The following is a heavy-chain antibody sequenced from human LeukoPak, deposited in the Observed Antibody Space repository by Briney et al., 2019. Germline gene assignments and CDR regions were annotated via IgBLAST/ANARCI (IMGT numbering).Heavy chain of an antibody. CDR1: GYTFTSYA. J-gene: IGHJ4*02. D-gene: IGHD5-12*01. V-gene: IGHV1-3*01. CDR2: INAGNGNT. Sequence: ASVKVSCKASGYTFTSYAMHWVRQAPGQRLEWMGWINAGNGNTKYSQKFQGRVTITRDTSASTAYMELSSLRSEDTAVYSCARGVATNRYNFDYWGQGTLVTVSS. CDR3: ARGVATNRYNFDY.